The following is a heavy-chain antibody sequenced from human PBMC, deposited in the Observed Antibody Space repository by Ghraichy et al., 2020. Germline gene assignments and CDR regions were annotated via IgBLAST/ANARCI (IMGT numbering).Heavy chain of an antibody. V-gene: IGHV4-59*08. CDR1: GDSISNYY. CDR3: ARRGRIGGTFGWFDS. D-gene: IGHD3-16*01. Sequence: LSLTCTISGDSISNYYWSWIRQPPGKELEWIGYISDSGITNYNPSLMRRVTISLDTSKTHLSLALRSVTAADTAVYYCARRGRIGGTFGWFDSWGQGTLVTVSA. CDR2: ISDSGIT. J-gene: IGHJ5*01.